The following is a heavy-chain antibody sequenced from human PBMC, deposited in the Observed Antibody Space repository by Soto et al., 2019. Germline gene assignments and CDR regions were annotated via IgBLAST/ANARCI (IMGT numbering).Heavy chain of an antibody. D-gene: IGHD6-13*01. J-gene: IGHJ3*02. V-gene: IGHV3-30-3*01. CDR1: GFTFSSYA. Sequence: QVQLVESGGGVVQPGRSLRLSCAASGFTFSSYAMHWVRQAPGKGLEWVAVISYGGSNKYYADSVKGRFTISRDNSKNTLYLQMNSLRAEDTAVYYCARDSRPYSSSWYGAFDIWGQGTMVTVSS. CDR2: ISYGGSNK. CDR3: ARDSRPYSSSWYGAFDI.